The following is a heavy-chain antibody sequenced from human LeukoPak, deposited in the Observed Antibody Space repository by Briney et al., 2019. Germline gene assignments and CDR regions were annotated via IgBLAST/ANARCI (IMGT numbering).Heavy chain of an antibody. CDR2: INPNSGGT. CDR3: ARGGGVVLRSYMDA. Sequence: GASVKVSCKASGYTFTGYDMHWVRQAPGQGLEWMGWINPNSGGTNYAQKFQGRVTMTRDTSIITAYMELSRLRSDDPAVYYCARGGGVVLRSYMDAWGKGTTVTISS. CDR1: GYTFTGYD. J-gene: IGHJ6*03. D-gene: IGHD3-3*01. V-gene: IGHV1-2*02.